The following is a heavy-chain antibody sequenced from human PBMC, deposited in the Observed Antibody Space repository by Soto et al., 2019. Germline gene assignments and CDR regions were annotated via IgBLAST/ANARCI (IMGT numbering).Heavy chain of an antibody. D-gene: IGHD3-16*01. Sequence: QVQLQESGPGLVKPSETLSLTCTVSGGSMSSHYWTWLRQPPGKGLEWIGYISYSGSTYYNPALTSRVTISADTSRNQFSLKLSSVIAADTAVYYCARADPDASVGYWGQGTLVTVSS. J-gene: IGHJ4*02. CDR3: ARADPDASVGY. CDR1: GGSMSSHY. V-gene: IGHV4-59*11. CDR2: ISYSGST.